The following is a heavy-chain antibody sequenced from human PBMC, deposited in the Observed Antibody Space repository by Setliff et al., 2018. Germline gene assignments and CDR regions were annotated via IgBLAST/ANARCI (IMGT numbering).Heavy chain of an antibody. CDR2: LNPKNNDT. J-gene: IGHJ6*03. Sequence: ASVKVSCKTSGYTFTDYYIHWVRQAPGEGLEWMGWLNPKNNDTSYAQKFLGRVTMTRDTSISAAYMELITLRSDDTALYYCARDPLPKHYDVVAGYYSAPNYYYMDVWGKGTTVTVSS. CDR3: ARDPLPKHYDVVAGYYSAPNYYYMDV. D-gene: IGHD3-9*01. V-gene: IGHV1-2*02. CDR1: GYTFTDYY.